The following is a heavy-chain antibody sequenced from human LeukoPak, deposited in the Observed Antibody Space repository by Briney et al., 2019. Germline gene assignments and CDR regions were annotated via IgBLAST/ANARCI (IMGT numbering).Heavy chain of an antibody. V-gene: IGHV5-51*01. J-gene: IGHJ4*02. CDR2: FYPDDADT. Sequence: PGEPLKISCKAAGYSFISYWNGWGRQMPGKGLDWMGIFYPDDADTKYNPSFQGQVTISADKSMTTAYLQWSSLKASETAMYYCARRIAGAATDYWGQGTLVTVSS. CDR3: ARRIAGAATDY. D-gene: IGHD6-13*01. CDR1: GYSFISYW.